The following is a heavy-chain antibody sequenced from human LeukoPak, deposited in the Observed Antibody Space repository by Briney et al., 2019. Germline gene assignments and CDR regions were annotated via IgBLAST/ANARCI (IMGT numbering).Heavy chain of an antibody. Sequence: SETLSLTCTVSGGSISSYYWSWIRQPPGKGLEWIGYIYYSGNTYYNPSLKSRLTISVDTSKNQFSLKLSSATAADTAVYYCARARDGYNYYFDYWGQGTLVTVSS. CDR3: ARARDGYNYYFDY. J-gene: IGHJ4*02. CDR2: IYYSGNT. V-gene: IGHV4-59*08. CDR1: GGSISSYY. D-gene: IGHD5-24*01.